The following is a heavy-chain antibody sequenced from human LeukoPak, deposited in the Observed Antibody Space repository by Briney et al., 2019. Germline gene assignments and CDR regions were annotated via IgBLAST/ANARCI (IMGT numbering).Heavy chain of an antibody. Sequence: GGSLRLSCAASGFTFSSYWMHWVRQAPGKGLVWVSRVNSDGSSTTYADSVKGRFTISRDNAKNTLYLQMNSLRAEDTAVYYCARGQAGRYDILTGYYLIDYWGQGTLVTVS. CDR3: ARGQAGRYDILTGYYLIDY. J-gene: IGHJ4*02. CDR1: GFTFSSYW. V-gene: IGHV3-74*01. CDR2: VNSDGSST. D-gene: IGHD3-9*01.